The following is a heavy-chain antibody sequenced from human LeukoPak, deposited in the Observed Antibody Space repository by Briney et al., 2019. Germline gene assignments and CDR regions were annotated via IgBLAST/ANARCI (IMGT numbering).Heavy chain of an antibody. CDR3: ARDGGGE. V-gene: IGHV4-59*01. CDR1: GGSISTYY. J-gene: IGHJ4*02. D-gene: IGHD3-16*01. CDR2: IYYSGST. Sequence: SETLSLTCTVSGGSISTYYWTWIRQPPGKGLEWIGYIYYSGSTNYNPSLKSRVTISVDTSKNQFSLKLSSVTAADTAVYYCARDGGGEWGQGTLVTVSS.